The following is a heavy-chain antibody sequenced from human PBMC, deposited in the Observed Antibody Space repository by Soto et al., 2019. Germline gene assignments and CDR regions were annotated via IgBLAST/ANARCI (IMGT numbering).Heavy chain of an antibody. D-gene: IGHD2-15*01. Sequence: GGSLRLSCAASGFTFSSYGMHWVRQAPGKGLEWVAVISYDGSNKYYADSVKGRFTISRDNSKNTLYLQMNSLRAEDTAVYYCAKDVGYCSGGSCCSGDYYYGMDVWGQGTTVTVSS. CDR2: ISYDGSNK. CDR3: AKDVGYCSGGSCCSGDYYYGMDV. J-gene: IGHJ6*02. CDR1: GFTFSSYG. V-gene: IGHV3-30*18.